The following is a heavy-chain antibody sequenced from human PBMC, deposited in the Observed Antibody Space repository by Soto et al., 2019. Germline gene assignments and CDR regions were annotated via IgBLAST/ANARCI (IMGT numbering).Heavy chain of an antibody. Sequence: GGSLRLSCAASGFAFSNYAMHWVRQAPGKGLEWVSSISTSIDATYYADSVKGRFTISRDDSKNTLYLQMNNLRAEDSAVYYCAKDRTVAARNFDYWGQGTQVTVSS. CDR1: GFAFSNYA. CDR2: ISTSIDAT. D-gene: IGHD6-6*01. CDR3: AKDRTVAARNFDY. V-gene: IGHV3-23*01. J-gene: IGHJ4*02.